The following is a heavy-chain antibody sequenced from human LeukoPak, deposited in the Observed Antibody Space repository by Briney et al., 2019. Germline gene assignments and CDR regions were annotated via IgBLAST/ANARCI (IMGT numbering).Heavy chain of an antibody. CDR1: GFTFSSYS. Sequence: GGSLRLYCAASGFTFSSYSMNWVRQAPGKGLEWVSSISSSSSYIYYADSVKGRFTISRDNAKNSLYLQMNSLRAEDTAVYYCASGFDWFANWFDPWGQGTLVTVSS. V-gene: IGHV3-21*01. CDR2: ISSSSSYI. J-gene: IGHJ5*02. CDR3: ASGFDWFANWFDP. D-gene: IGHD3-9*01.